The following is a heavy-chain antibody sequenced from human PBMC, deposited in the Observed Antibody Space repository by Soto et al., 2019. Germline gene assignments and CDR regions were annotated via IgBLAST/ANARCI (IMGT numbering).Heavy chain of an antibody. CDR1: GGSISSGGYY. D-gene: IGHD4-17*01. V-gene: IGHV4-31*03. J-gene: IGHJ4*02. CDR2: IYYSGST. CDR3: ARVAVRYSDYGGTKYYFDY. Sequence: SETLSLTCTVSGGSISSGGYYWSWIRQHPGKGLEWIGYIYYSGSTYYNPSLKSRVTIPVDTSKNQFSLKLSSVTAADTAVFYCARVAVRYSDYGGTKYYFDYWGQGTLVTVSS.